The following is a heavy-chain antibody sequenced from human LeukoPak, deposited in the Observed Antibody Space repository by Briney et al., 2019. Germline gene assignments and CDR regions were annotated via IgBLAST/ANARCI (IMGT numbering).Heavy chain of an antibody. CDR1: GFIFYSYS. V-gene: IGHV3-48*01. Sequence: GGSLRLSCAASGFIFYSYSMNWVRQAPGKGLEWVSYITSSGTIYYADSVKGRFTISRDNARNSLYPQINTLRADDTAVYYCARDRRNTGSFFDSWGQGTLVTVSS. CDR2: ITSSGTI. J-gene: IGHJ4*02. CDR3: ARDRRNTGSFFDS. D-gene: IGHD1-26*01.